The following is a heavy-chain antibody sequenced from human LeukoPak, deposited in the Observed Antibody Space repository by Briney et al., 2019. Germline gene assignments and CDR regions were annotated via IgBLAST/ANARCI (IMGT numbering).Heavy chain of an antibody. V-gene: IGHV3-23*01. CDR2: ISGSGGST. J-gene: IGHJ6*03. D-gene: IGHD4-17*01. Sequence: GGSLRLSCAASGFTFSSYAMSWVRQAPGKGLEWVSAISGSGGSTYYADSVKGRFTISRDNSKNTLYLQMNSLRAEDTAVYYCAKVYGDYRGYYYYYMDVWGKGTTVTVSS. CDR1: GFTFSSYA. CDR3: AKVYGDYRGYYYYYMDV.